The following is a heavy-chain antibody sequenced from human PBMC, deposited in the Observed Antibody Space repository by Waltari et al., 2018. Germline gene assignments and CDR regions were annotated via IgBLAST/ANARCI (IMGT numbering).Heavy chain of an antibody. V-gene: IGHV1-8*01. J-gene: IGHJ6*02. CDR1: GYTFTSYD. Sequence: QVQLVQSGAEVKKHGASVKVSCKASGYTFTSYDINWLRQATGQGLEWMGWMNPNSGNTGYAQKFQGRVTMTRNTSISTAYMELSSLRSEDTAVYYCARGGSSWFRDYYYGMDVWGQGTTVTVSS. CDR3: ARGGSSWFRDYYYGMDV. CDR2: MNPNSGNT. D-gene: IGHD6-13*01.